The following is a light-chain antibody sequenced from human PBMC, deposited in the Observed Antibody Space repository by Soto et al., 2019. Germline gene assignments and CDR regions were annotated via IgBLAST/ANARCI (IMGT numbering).Light chain of an antibody. J-gene: IGKJ1*01. Sequence: DIVMTQSQDSLAVSLGERATINCKSSQSVLSSSNKNYLAWYQQKPGQPPKLLIYWASTRESGVPDRFRSSGSGKEFTLMISSQQAEDGAIYYCQGYYSALWRFGQGTKVEI. CDR1: QSVLSSSNKNY. CDR2: WAS. V-gene: IGKV4-1*01. CDR3: QGYYSALWR.